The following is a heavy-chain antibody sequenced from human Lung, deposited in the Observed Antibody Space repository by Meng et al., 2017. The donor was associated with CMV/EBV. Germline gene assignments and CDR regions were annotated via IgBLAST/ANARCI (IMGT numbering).Heavy chain of an antibody. CDR1: TTGW. CDR3: ASGSPQAGGETPTRGLDS. CDR2: IEPDDSHT. V-gene: IGHV5-51*01. Sequence: TTGWICWVRQMPGKGLEWMGIIEPDDSHTRNNPSFQGQVTLSVDKSTTTAYLQWSRLKASDTAVYYCASGSPQAGGETPTRGLDSWGQGTLVTVSS. D-gene: IGHD3-10*01. J-gene: IGHJ4*02.